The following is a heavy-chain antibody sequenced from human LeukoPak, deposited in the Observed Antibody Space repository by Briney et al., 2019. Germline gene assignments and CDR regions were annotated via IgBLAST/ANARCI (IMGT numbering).Heavy chain of an antibody. D-gene: IGHD2-15*01. Sequence: ASVKVSCKASGYTFTGYCMHWVRQAPGQGLEWMGWINPNSGGTNYAQKFQGWVTMTRDTSISTAYMELSRLRSDNTAVYYCARDSGGSHDAFDIWGQGTMVTVSS. CDR2: INPNSGGT. CDR3: ARDSGGSHDAFDI. J-gene: IGHJ3*02. V-gene: IGHV1-2*04. CDR1: GYTFTGYC.